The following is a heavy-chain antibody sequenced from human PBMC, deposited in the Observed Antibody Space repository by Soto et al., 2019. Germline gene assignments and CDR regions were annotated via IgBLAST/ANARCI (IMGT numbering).Heavy chain of an antibody. CDR2: IIPIFGTA. V-gene: IGHV1-69*13. CDR1: GGTFSSYA. D-gene: IGHD6-13*01. J-gene: IGHJ4*02. CDR3: ARSGIAAAGTCHY. Sequence: SVKVSCKAPGGTFSSYAISWVRQAPGQGLEWMGGIIPIFGTANYAQKFQGRVTITADGSTSTAYMELSSLRSEDTAVYYCARSGIAAAGTCHYWGQGTLVTVSS.